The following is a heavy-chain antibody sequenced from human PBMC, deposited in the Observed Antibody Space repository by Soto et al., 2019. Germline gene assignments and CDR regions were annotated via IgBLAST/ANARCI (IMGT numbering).Heavy chain of an antibody. CDR2: ISSSGGSI. CDR1: GFTFSSYN. V-gene: IGHV3-48*02. Sequence: PVGSLRLSCAASGFTFSSYNMNWVRQAPGKGLEWISYISSSGGSIYYADSVKGRFTVSRDNAKNSLYLQMNSLRDEDTAVYYCAPRGDYGDYVGDYWGQGTLVTVSS. CDR3: APRGDYGDYVGDY. J-gene: IGHJ4*02. D-gene: IGHD4-17*01.